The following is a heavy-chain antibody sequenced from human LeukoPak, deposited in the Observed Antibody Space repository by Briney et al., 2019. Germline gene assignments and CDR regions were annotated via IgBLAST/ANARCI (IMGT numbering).Heavy chain of an antibody. Sequence: PGGSLRLSCAASGFTFSSYGMNWVRQAPGKGLEWVAFIRFDGSNKYYADSVKGRFTVSRDNSRNTLYLLMNSLRIEDTAVYYCAKSLSGYSGDGYCLDYWGQGTLVTVSS. J-gene: IGHJ4*02. V-gene: IGHV3-30*02. CDR1: GFTFSSYG. CDR2: IRFDGSNK. D-gene: IGHD2-21*01. CDR3: AKSLSGYSGDGYCLDY.